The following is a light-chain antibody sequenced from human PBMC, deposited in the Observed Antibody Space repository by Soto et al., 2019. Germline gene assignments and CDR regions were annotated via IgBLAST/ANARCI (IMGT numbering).Light chain of an antibody. V-gene: IGLV2-18*02. CDR1: SSDVGSYNR. J-gene: IGLJ1*01. CDR2: EVS. Sequence: QSALTQPPSVSGSPGQSVTISCTGTSSDVGSYNRVSWYQQPPGTAPKLMIYEVSNRPSGVPDRFSGSKSGNTASLTISGLQAEDEADYYCCSYAGSSYVFGTGTKVTV. CDR3: CSYAGSSYV.